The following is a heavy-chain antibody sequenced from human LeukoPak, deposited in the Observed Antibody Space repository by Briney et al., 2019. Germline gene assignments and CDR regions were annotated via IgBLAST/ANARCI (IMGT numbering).Heavy chain of an antibody. CDR2: INHSGST. CDR3: ARGIAVVNDY. CDR1: GGSFSGYY. Sequence: SETLSLTCAVHGGSFSGYYWSWIRQPPGKGLEWIGEINHSGSTNYNPSLKSRVTISVDTSKNQFSLKLSSVTAADTAVYYCARGIAVVNDYWGQGTLVTVSS. J-gene: IGHJ4*02. V-gene: IGHV4-34*01. D-gene: IGHD6-19*01.